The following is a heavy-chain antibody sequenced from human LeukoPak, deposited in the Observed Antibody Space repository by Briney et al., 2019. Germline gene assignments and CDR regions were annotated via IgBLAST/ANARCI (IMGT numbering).Heavy chain of an antibody. CDR1: GFTFSSYV. Sequence: GGSLRLPCAASGFTFSSYVMNWVRQAPGKGLEWVSTISANGVNTNYADSVRGRFTSTRDNSKNALYLQMNSLRAEGAALYYCARSRSRYSGYEDIDYWGQGTLVTVSS. V-gene: IGHV3-23*01. D-gene: IGHD5-12*01. CDR2: ISANGVNT. CDR3: ARSRSRYSGYEDIDY. J-gene: IGHJ4*02.